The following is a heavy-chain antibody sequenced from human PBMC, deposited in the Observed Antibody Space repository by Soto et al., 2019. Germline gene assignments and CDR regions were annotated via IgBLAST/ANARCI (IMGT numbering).Heavy chain of an antibody. CDR1: GFTFISYG. CDR2: ISYDGSNK. D-gene: IGHD2-15*01. V-gene: IGHV3-30*18. J-gene: IGHJ4*02. Sequence: GGSLRLSFAASGFTFISYGIHWVPQAPGKGLEWVAVISYDGSNKYYADSVKGRFTISRDNSKNTLYLQMNSLRAEDTAVYYCAKVQSYCSGGSCPDYFDYWGQGT. CDR3: AKVQSYCSGGSCPDYFDY.